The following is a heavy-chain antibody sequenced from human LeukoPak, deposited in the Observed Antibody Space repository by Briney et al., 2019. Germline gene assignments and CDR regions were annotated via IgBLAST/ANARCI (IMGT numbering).Heavy chain of an antibody. V-gene: IGHV1-3*01. CDR3: ARCLYNWNCPLDY. J-gene: IGHJ4*02. Sequence: ASVKVSCKASGYTFTSYAMHWVRQAPGQRLEWMGWINAGNCNTKYSQKFQGRVTITRDTSASTAYMELSSLRSEDTAVYYCARCLYNWNCPLDYWGQGTLVTVSS. CDR1: GYTFTSYA. D-gene: IGHD1-7*01. CDR2: INAGNCNT.